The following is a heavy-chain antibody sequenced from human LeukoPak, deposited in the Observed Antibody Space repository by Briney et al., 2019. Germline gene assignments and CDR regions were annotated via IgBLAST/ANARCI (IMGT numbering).Heavy chain of an antibody. CDR1: XXXXTSYG. CDR2: ISAYNGNT. CDR3: ARVSKAWFDP. V-gene: IGHV1-18*01. J-gene: IGHJ5*02. Sequence: ASVXVXXXXXXXXXTSYGISWVRQXPGQGLEWMGWISAYNGNTNYAQKLQGRVTMTTDTSTSTAYMELRSLRSDDTAVYYCARVSKAWFDPWGQGTLVTVSS.